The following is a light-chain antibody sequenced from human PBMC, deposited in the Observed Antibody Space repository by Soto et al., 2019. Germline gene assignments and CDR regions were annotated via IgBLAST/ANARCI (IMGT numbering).Light chain of an antibody. J-gene: IGKJ2*01. Sequence: DAQMTQSPSSLSASVGDSVTITCRASQSIGTYFDWYQHKPGKAPKILIYAASSLQSGVPSRFSGSGAGTDFTLTISSLQPEDFATYYCQESHSTFGQGTKLEIK. CDR1: QSIGTY. V-gene: IGKV1-39*01. CDR3: QESHST. CDR2: AAS.